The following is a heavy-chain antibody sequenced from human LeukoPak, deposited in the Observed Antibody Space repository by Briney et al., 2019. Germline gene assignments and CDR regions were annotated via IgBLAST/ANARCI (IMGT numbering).Heavy chain of an antibody. V-gene: IGHV1-46*01. CDR1: GYTFTSHY. J-gene: IGHJ5*02. D-gene: IGHD1-26*01. CDR3: AKKYSTGLDP. CDR2: INPTGDTT. Sequence: ASVKVSCKASGYTFTSHYMHWVRQAPGQGLEWMGVINPTGDTTRYAQKFQGRVTMTRDMSTSTDYMELSSLRSDDTAVYYCAKKYSTGLDPWGQGTLVTVSS.